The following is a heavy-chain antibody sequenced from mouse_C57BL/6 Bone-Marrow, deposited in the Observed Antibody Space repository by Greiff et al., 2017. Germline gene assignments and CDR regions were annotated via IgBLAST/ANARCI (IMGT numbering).Heavy chain of an antibody. CDR2: IDPSDSST. CDR3: AMVTTGFAY. Sequence: PGQGLEWIGEIDPSDSSTNYNQKFKGKATLTVATSSSTAYMQLSSLTSEDSAVYYCAMVTTGFAYWGQGTRVTVSA. D-gene: IGHD2-2*01. J-gene: IGHJ3*01. V-gene: IGHV1-50*01.